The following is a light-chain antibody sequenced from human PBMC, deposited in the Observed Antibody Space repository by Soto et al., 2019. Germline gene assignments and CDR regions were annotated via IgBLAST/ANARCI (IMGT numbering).Light chain of an antibody. Sequence: QSVLTQPPSVSGAPGQRVTISCTGSSSNIGAGYDVHWYQQLPGTAPKLLIYGNSNRPSGVPDRFSGSKSGTSASLAITGLQAEDEADYYCQSYDISLSGHGVFGGGTKVTVL. CDR1: SSNIGAGYD. J-gene: IGLJ2*01. CDR2: GNS. CDR3: QSYDISLSGHGV. V-gene: IGLV1-40*01.